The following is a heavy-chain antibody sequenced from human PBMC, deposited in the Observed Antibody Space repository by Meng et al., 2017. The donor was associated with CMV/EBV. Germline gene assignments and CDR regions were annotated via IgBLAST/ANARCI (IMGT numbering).Heavy chain of an antibody. J-gene: IGHJ4*02. V-gene: IGHV4-39*07. D-gene: IGHD2-2*01. CDR2: INHSGST. CDR1: GGSISSSSYY. CDR3: AFSQVVPAAKYYFDY. Sequence: SETLSLTCTVSGGSISSSSYYWSWIRQPPGKGLEWIGEINHSGSTNYNPSLKSRVTISVDTSKNQFSLKLSSVTAADTAVYYCAFSQVVPAAKYYFDYWGQGTLVTVSS.